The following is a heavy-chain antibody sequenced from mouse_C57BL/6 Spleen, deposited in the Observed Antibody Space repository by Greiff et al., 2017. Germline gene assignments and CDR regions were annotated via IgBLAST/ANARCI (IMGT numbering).Heavy chain of an antibody. D-gene: IGHD1-1*01. CDR3: TRMNLLLFMDY. Sequence: EVHLVESGGGLVQPGGSMKLSCAASGFTFSDAWMDWVRQSPEKGLEWVAEIRNKANNHATYYAESVKGRFTISRDDSKSSVYLQMNSLRAEDTGIYYCTRMNLLLFMDYWGQGTSVTVSS. V-gene: IGHV6-6*01. J-gene: IGHJ4*01. CDR2: IRNKANNHAT. CDR1: GFTFSDAW.